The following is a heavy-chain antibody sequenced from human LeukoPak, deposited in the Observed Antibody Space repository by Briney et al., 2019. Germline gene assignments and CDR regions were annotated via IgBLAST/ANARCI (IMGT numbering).Heavy chain of an antibody. V-gene: IGHV3-23*01. J-gene: IGHJ4*02. CDR3: TKAMYYHFDY. D-gene: IGHD3-16*01. CDR1: GFTFSSYG. CDR2: ISGSADST. Sequence: PGGSLRLSCVASGFTFSSYGMSWVRQAPGKGLEWVSAISGSADSTYYADSVRGRFTISRDVSKNTLFLQMNSLRAEDTALYYCTKAMYYHFDYWGQGTLVTVSS.